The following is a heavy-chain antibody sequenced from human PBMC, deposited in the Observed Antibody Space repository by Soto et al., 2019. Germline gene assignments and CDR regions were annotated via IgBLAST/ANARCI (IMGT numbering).Heavy chain of an antibody. D-gene: IGHD3-22*01. CDR3: ARYYYDSSGYYYGWFDP. Sequence: SETLSLTCTVSGDSISTYYWSWIRQPPGKGLEWIAYIYYTGNTYYNPSLKSRVTISMDTSKNQFSLKLSSVTAADTAVYYCARYYYDSSGYYYGWFDPWGQGTLVT. V-gene: IGHV4-59*01. J-gene: IGHJ5*02. CDR2: IYYTGNT. CDR1: GDSISTYY.